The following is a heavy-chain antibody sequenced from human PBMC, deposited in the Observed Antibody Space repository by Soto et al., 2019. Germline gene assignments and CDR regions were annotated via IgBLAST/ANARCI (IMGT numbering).Heavy chain of an antibody. J-gene: IGHJ6*02. CDR2: IIPIFGTA. V-gene: IGHV1-69*12. CDR3: ARGGTRRYWIRTSCYRQEPKNYYYYYGMDV. D-gene: IGHD2-2*02. CDR1: GGTFSSYA. Sequence: QVQLVQSGAEVKKPGSSVKVSCKASGGTFSSYAISWVRQAPGQALEWMGGIIPIFGTANYAQKVQGRVKTTADESTTTADMGLRSLRSEDTAVYYCARGGTRRYWIRTSCYRQEPKNYYYYYGMDVWGQGTTDTVSS.